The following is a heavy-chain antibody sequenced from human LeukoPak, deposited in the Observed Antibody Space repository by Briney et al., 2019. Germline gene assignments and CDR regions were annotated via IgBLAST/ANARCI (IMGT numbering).Heavy chain of an antibody. CDR1: VLTFSSYS. CDR3: ARDAEDPRLW. Sequence: PGGSLRLPCAASVLTFSSYSMHWVRQAPEKGLEWVSSISSSSNYIYYADSVKGRFTISRDNAKNSLYLQMNSLRAEDTAVYYCARDAEDPRLWWGQGTLVTVSS. J-gene: IGHJ4*02. D-gene: IGHD4/OR15-4a*01. V-gene: IGHV3-21*01. CDR2: ISSSSNYI.